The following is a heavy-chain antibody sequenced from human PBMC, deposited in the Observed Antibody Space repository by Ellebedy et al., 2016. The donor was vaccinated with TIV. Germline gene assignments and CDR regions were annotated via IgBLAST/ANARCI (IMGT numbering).Heavy chain of an antibody. D-gene: IGHD6-19*01. Sequence: GGSLRLSCAVSGFRLTEYGMHWVRQAPGKGLVWVSRIYGDGSITSYADSVEGRFTISRDVSKNTLFLQMNRLRAEDTAMYYCTRETNPSPGAVAGTGFDCWGQGALVIVSS. CDR3: TRETNPSPGAVAGTGFDC. CDR1: GFRLTEYG. J-gene: IGHJ4*02. V-gene: IGHV3-74*01. CDR2: IYGDGSIT.